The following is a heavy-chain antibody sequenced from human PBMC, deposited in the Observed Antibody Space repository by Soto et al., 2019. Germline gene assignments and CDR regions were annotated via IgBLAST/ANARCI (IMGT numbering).Heavy chain of an antibody. D-gene: IGHD1-1*01. CDR2: IYATGTT. CDR1: GASIIGFY. V-gene: IGHV4-4*07. Sequence: SGSLYLTSTVSGASIIGFYWSWIRKSAGKGLEWIGRIYATGTTDYNPSLKSRVMMSVDTSKKQFSLKLRSVTAADTAVYYCVRDGTKTLRDWFDPWGQGISVTVSS. CDR3: VRDGTKTLRDWFDP. J-gene: IGHJ5*02.